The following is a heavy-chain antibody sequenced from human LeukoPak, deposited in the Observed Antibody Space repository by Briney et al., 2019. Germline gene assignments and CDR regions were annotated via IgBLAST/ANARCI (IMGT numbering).Heavy chain of an antibody. CDR1: GYTFTGYY. CDR2: MNPNSGNT. Sequence: GASVKVSCKASGYTFTGYYMHWVRQATGQGLEWMGWMNPNSGNTGYAQKFQGRVTMTRNTSISTAYMELSSLRSEDTAVYYCARGYVWGSYRPPGYWGQGTLVTVSS. V-gene: IGHV1-8*02. D-gene: IGHD3-16*02. J-gene: IGHJ4*02. CDR3: ARGYVWGSYRPPGY.